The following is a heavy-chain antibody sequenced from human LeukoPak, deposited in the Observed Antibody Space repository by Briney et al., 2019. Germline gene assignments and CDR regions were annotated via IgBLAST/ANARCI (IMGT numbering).Heavy chain of an antibody. J-gene: IGHJ4*02. Sequence: GGSLRLSCAASGFTFDNYWMNWVRQAPGKGLGWVANINQDGSETYYVDSVNGRFTISRDNAKNSLYLQMNSLRAEDTAVYYCARSGSGSYAHWGQGTLVTVSS. CDR2: INQDGSET. D-gene: IGHD3-10*01. V-gene: IGHV3-7*01. CDR1: GFTFDNYW. CDR3: ARSGSGSYAH.